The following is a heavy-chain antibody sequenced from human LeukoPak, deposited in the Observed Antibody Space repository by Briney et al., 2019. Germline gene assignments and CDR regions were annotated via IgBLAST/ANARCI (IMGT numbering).Heavy chain of an antibody. CDR2: IYYSGST. CDR1: GGSISSGDYY. Sequence: PSETLSLTCTVSGGSISSGDYYWSWIRQPPGKGLEWIAYIYYSGSTYSNPSLKSRVTISVDTSKNQFSLKLSSVTAADTAVYYCARVMVRGVIDYWGQGTLVIVSS. CDR3: ARVMVRGVIDY. J-gene: IGHJ4*02. V-gene: IGHV4-30-4*01. D-gene: IGHD3-10*01.